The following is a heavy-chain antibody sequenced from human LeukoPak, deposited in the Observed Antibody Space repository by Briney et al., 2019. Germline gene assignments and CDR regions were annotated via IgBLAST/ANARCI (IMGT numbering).Heavy chain of an antibody. CDR1: GGSISSYY. J-gene: IGHJ5*02. CDR3: ARVGYVDIVATTIRGWFDP. D-gene: IGHD5-12*01. V-gene: IGHV4-59*01. CDR2: IYYSGST. Sequence: PSETLSLTCTVSGGSISSYYWSWIRQPPGKGLEWIGYIYYSGSTNYNPSLKSRVTISVDTSKNQFSLKLSCVTAADTAVYYCARVGYVDIVATTIRGWFDPWGQGTLVTVSS.